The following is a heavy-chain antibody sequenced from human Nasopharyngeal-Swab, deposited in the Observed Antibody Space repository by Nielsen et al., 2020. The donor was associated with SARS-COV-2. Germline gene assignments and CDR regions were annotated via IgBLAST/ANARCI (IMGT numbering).Heavy chain of an antibody. CDR1: GDSISSRSYY. J-gene: IGHJ3*02. CDR3: ARMTVVVVAATPAFDI. D-gene: IGHD2-15*01. Sequence: SETLSLTCTVSGDSISSRSYYWSWIRQPPGKGLEWIGYIYYSGSTNYNPSLKGRVTISVDTSKNQFSLKLSSVTAADTAVYYCARMTVVVVAATPAFDIWGQGTMVTVSS. V-gene: IGHV4-61*01. CDR2: IYYSGST.